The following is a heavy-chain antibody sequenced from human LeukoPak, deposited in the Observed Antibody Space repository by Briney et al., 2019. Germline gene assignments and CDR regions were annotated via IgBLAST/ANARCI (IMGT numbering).Heavy chain of an antibody. Sequence: GGSLRLSCAASGFTFSTYAMSWVRQAPGKGLEWVSVIYSGGSTYYADSVKGRFTISRDNSKNTLYLQMNSLRAEDAAVYYCARVGDYGDYAFDYWGQGTLVTVSS. CDR3: ARVGDYGDYAFDY. CDR1: GFTFSTYA. D-gene: IGHD4-17*01. J-gene: IGHJ4*02. CDR2: IYSGGST. V-gene: IGHV3-66*02.